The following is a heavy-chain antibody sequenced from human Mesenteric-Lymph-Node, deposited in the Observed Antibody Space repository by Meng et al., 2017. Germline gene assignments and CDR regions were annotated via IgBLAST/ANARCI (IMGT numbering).Heavy chain of an antibody. CDR3: ARVAGPGNEYGSGPRSYFDY. V-gene: IGHV1-8*01. CDR1: GYTFTSYD. Sequence: ASVKVSCKASGYTFTSYDINWVRQATGQGLEWMGWMNPNSGNTGYAQKFQGRVTMTRDTSTSTVYMELSSLRSEDTAVYYCARVAGPGNEYGSGPRSYFDYWGQGTLVTVSS. CDR2: MNPNSGNT. D-gene: IGHD3-10*01. J-gene: IGHJ4*02.